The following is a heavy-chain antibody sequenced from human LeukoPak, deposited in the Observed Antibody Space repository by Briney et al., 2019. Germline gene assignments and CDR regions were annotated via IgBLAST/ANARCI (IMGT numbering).Heavy chain of an antibody. J-gene: IGHJ5*02. D-gene: IGHD2-2*01. CDR3: ARGYCSSTSCRGGWFDH. CDR1: GYTFTSYD. Sequence: ASVKVSCKASGYTFTSYDINWVRQATGEGLEWMGWMNPNSGNTGYAQKFQGRVTITRNTSISTAYMELSSLRSEDTAVYYCARGYCSSTSCRGGWFDHWGQGTLVTVSS. V-gene: IGHV1-8*03. CDR2: MNPNSGNT.